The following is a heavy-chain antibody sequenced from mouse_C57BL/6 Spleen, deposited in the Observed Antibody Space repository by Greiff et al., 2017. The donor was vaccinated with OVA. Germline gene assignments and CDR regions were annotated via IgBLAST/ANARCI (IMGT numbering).Heavy chain of an antibody. V-gene: IGHV1-9*01. CDR3: ARGIYYGNYLDY. CDR1: GYTFTGYW. CDR2: ILPGRGST. D-gene: IGHD2-1*01. Sequence: VQLQQSGAELLKPGASVKLSCKATGYTFTGYWIEWVKQRPGHGLEWIGEILPGRGSTYYNEQFKGKATFTADTSSNTAYMQLLSLSTEDSAIDYCARGIYYGNYLDYWGQGTTLTVSS. J-gene: IGHJ2*01.